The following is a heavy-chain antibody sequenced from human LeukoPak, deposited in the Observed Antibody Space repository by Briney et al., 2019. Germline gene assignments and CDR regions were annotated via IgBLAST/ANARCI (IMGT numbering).Heavy chain of an antibody. CDR3: ARARLWSAELDY. Sequence: GGSLRLSCAASGFSLSDYVVNWVRQAPGKGPEWVSVVSSTGGSTFYAESVKGRLIVSRDNSRNMVYLQMNSLRVDDTAVYYCARARLWSAELDYWGPGTLVTVSS. CDR2: VSSTGGST. D-gene: IGHD1-14*01. V-gene: IGHV3-23*01. CDR1: GFSLSDYV. J-gene: IGHJ4*02.